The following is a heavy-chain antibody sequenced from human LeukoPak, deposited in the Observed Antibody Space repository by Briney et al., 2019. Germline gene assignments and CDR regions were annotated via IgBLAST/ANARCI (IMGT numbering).Heavy chain of an antibody. V-gene: IGHV4-59*08. CDR3: AKSSVFGSEYGIDV. D-gene: IGHD3-10*01. CDR2: IFHNGYT. J-gene: IGHJ6*02. Sequence: PSDTLSLTRTVSGGSFRSYYWSWIRQAPGKGPEWMGYIFHNGYTDYNPSLKSRVTISVDTARNQFSLNLKVVTAADTAVYYCAKSSVFGSEYGIDVWGQGTTVTVSS. CDR1: GGSFRSYY.